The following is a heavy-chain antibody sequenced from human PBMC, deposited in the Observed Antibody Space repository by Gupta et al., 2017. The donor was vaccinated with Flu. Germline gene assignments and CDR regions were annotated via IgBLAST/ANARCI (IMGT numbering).Heavy chain of an antibody. V-gene: IGHV5-51*01. J-gene: IGHJ4*02. D-gene: IGHD6-13*01. CDR2: IYPADSDA. Sequence: WMRQMPGKAPEWLGVIYPADSDARYSSSSQGQVTISADKSLRTAYLQWSSLKVSDSAVYYCARYRSGSSFFSHFDYWGQGTLVAVSS. CDR3: ARYRSGSSFFSHFDY.